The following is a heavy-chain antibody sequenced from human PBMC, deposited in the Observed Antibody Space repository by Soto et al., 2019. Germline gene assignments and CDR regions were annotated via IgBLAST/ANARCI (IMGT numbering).Heavy chain of an antibody. Sequence: PGGSLRLSCAASGFTFSSSGMHWVRQAPGKGLEWVAMISYDGDKTYYADSVKGRFTISRDTSKNTLYLQMDSLRVDDTALYYCAKDWGSSSWYNWFDYWGQGTLVTVS. CDR3: AKDWGSSSWYNWFDY. V-gene: IGHV3-30*18. J-gene: IGHJ5*01. D-gene: IGHD6-13*01. CDR2: ISYDGDKT. CDR1: GFTFSSSG.